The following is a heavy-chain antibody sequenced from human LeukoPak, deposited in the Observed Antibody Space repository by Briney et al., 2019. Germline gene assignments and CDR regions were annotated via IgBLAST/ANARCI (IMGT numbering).Heavy chain of an antibody. CDR1: GGSISSGGYS. Sequence: SQTLSLTCAVSGGSISSGGYSWGWIRQPPGKGLEWIGYIYHSGSTYYNPSLKSRVTISVDRSKNQFSLKLSSVTAADTAVYYCASGIAAAGTDYWGQGTLVTVSS. V-gene: IGHV4-30-2*01. D-gene: IGHD6-13*01. J-gene: IGHJ4*02. CDR3: ASGIAAAGTDY. CDR2: IYHSGST.